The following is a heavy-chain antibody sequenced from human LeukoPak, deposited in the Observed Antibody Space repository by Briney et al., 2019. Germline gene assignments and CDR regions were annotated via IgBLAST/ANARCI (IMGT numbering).Heavy chain of an antibody. Sequence: SETLSLTCTVSGYSISSGYYWGWIRQPPGNAREWIGSIYHSWSTYYNPSLKSRVTISVDTTKNQFSLKLSSVTAADTAVYYCARDGGVYYYDSSGSLNWGQGTLVTVSP. CDR1: GYSISSGYY. V-gene: IGHV4-38-2*02. J-gene: IGHJ4*02. CDR3: ARDGGVYYYDSSGSLN. D-gene: IGHD3-22*01. CDR2: IYHSWST.